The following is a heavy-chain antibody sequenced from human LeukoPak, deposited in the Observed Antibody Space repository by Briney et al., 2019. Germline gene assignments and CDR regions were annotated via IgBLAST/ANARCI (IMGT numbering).Heavy chain of an antibody. V-gene: IGHV3-23*01. Sequence: PGGSLRLSCEASGSTFDNYAMSWARQAPGGGLEWVSTIGISAGSTNYADAVKGRFTISRDNSKKTVILQMNRLRVEDTAVYYCAKDRWEITLGDAFGFWGQGTKVAVSS. CDR3: AKDRWEITLGDAFGF. J-gene: IGHJ3*01. CDR1: GSTFDNYA. CDR2: IGISAGST. D-gene: IGHD3-16*01.